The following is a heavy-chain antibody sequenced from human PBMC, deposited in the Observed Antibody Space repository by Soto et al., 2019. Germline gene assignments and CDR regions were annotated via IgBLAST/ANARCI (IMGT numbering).Heavy chain of an antibody. CDR1: GGSFSGYY. CDR2: INHSGST. J-gene: IGHJ6*02. D-gene: IGHD6-13*01. Sequence: PSETLSLTCAVYGGSFSGYYWSWIRQPPGKGLEWIGEINHSGSTNYNPSLKSRVTISVDTSKNQFSLKLSSVTAADTAVYYCASQYSSSWYVDVWGQGTTVNVSS. V-gene: IGHV4-34*01. CDR3: ASQYSSSWYVDV.